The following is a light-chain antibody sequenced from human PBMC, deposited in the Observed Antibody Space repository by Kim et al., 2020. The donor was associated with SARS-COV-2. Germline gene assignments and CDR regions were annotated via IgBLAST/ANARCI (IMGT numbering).Light chain of an antibody. CDR3: QQFDDTYT. Sequence: LAASVGDRVTITGQASQSISKFLNWYQQRPGKAPKLLIYDASTLETGVPSRFSGSGSGTDFTFTISSLQPEDIGTYFCQQFDDTYTFGQGTKLEI. V-gene: IGKV1-33*01. J-gene: IGKJ2*01. CDR1: QSISKF. CDR2: DAS.